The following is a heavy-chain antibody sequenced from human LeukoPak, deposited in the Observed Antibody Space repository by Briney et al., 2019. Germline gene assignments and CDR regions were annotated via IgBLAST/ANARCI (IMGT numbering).Heavy chain of an antibody. CDR3: ARSTGDLRN. Sequence: SQTLSLTCVISGDSVSSNSAAWNWIRQSPSRGLEWLGRTYYRSKWYYGYAGSVKSRLTINPDTSKTQFSPQLHSVTPEHTAVYYCARSTGDLRNWGQGTLVTVSS. D-gene: IGHD7-27*01. CDR1: GDSVSSNSAA. J-gene: IGHJ1*01. CDR2: TYYRSKWYY. V-gene: IGHV6-1*01.